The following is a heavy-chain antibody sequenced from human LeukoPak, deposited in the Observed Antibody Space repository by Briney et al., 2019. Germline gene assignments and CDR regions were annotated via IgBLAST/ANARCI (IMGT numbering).Heavy chain of an antibody. D-gene: IGHD5-18*01. CDR3: ARDLSGVTGYTYGRGIDY. Sequence: GGSLRLSCAASGFTFSSHWMSWVRQAPGKGLEWVADIKKDGSEKYYVDSVKGRFTISIDNAKTSLYLQMNSLRAEDTAVYYCARDLSGVTGYTYGRGIDYWGQGTLVTVSS. CDR1: GFTFSSHW. CDR2: IKKDGSEK. J-gene: IGHJ4*02. V-gene: IGHV3-7*01.